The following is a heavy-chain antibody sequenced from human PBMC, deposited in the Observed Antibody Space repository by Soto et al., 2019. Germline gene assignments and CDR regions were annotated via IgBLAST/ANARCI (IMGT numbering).Heavy chain of an antibody. CDR1: GVSISNSNL. CDR3: ATDSGSYYPDY. D-gene: IGHD1-26*01. CDR2: IYQSGST. J-gene: IGHJ4*02. Sequence: QVQLQESGPGLVKPSGTLSLTCAVSGVSISNSNLCSWVRQPPGKGLEWIGEIYQSGSTDYNPSLKSRVTISLDKSKNHFSLNLTSVTAADTAVYYCATDSGSYYPDYWGRGTLVTVSS. V-gene: IGHV4-4*02.